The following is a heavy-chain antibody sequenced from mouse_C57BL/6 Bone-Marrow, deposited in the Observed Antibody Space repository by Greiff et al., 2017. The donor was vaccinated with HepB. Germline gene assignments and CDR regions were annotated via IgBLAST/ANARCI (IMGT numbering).Heavy chain of an antibody. Sequence: VQLQQPGAELVKPGASVKLSCKASGYTFTSYWMHWVKQRPGRGLEWIGRIDPNSGGTKYNEKFKSKATLTVDKPSSTAYMQLSSLTSEDTAVYYCITTVVALYYYAMDYWGQGTSVTVSS. V-gene: IGHV1-62-3*01. CDR2: IDPNSGGT. CDR3: ITTVVALYYYAMDY. D-gene: IGHD1-1*01. J-gene: IGHJ4*01. CDR1: GYTFTSYW.